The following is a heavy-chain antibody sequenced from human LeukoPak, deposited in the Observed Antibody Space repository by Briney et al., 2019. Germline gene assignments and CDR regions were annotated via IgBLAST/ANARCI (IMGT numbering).Heavy chain of an antibody. V-gene: IGHV1-69*13. Sequence: ASVKVSCKASGGTFSSYAISWVRQAPGQGLEWMGGIIPIFGTANYAQKFQGRVTITADESTSTAYMELSSLRSEDTAVYYCARPLDSSGWYLDAFDIWGQGTMVTVSS. D-gene: IGHD6-19*01. CDR2: IIPIFGTA. CDR3: ARPLDSSGWYLDAFDI. J-gene: IGHJ3*02. CDR1: GGTFSSYA.